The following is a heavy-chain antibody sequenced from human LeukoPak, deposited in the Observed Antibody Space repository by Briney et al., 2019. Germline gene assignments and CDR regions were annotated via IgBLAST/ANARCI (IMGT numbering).Heavy chain of an antibody. CDR1: GYIFTSYW. J-gene: IGHJ4*02. CDR2: IYPGDSDT. CDR3: ARTYYYDSSGYYFTRGQKYYFDY. V-gene: IGHV5-51*01. Sequence: GESLKISCKGSGYIFTSYWIGWVRQMPGKGLEWMGIIYPGDSDTRYSPSFQGQVTISADKSISTAYLQWSSLKASDTAMYYCARTYYYDSSGYYFTRGQKYYFDYWGQGTLVTVSS. D-gene: IGHD3-22*01.